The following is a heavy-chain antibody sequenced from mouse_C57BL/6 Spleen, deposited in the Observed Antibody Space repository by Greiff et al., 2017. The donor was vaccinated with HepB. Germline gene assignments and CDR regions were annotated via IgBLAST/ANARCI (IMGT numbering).Heavy chain of an antibody. V-gene: IGHV5-9-1*02. CDR3: TRDYDGSSGFAY. Sequence: EVKVEESGEGLVKPGGSLKLSCAASGFTFSSYAMSWVRQTPEKRLEWVAYISSGGDYIYYADTVKGRFTISRDNARNTLYLQMSSLKSEDTAMYYCTRDYDGSSGFAYWGQGTLVTVSA. J-gene: IGHJ3*01. CDR1: GFTFSSYA. D-gene: IGHD1-1*01. CDR2: ISSGGDYI.